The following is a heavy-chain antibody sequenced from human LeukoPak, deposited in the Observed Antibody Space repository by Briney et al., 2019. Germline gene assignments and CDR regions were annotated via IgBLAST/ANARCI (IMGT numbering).Heavy chain of an antibody. CDR3: AKGFYCSSTSCHDAFDI. CDR1: GFTFSSYE. V-gene: IGHV3-48*03. CDR2: ISSSGSTI. Sequence: GGSLRLSCAASGFTFSSYEMNWVRQAPGKCLEWVSYISSSGSTIYYADSVKGRFTISRDNAKNSLYLQMNSLRAEDMALYYCAKGFYCSSTSCHDAFDIWGQGTMVTVSS. J-gene: IGHJ3*02. D-gene: IGHD2-2*01.